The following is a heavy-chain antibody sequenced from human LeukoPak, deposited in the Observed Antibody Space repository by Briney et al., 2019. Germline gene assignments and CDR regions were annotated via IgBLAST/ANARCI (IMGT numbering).Heavy chain of an antibody. J-gene: IGHJ6*02. CDR2: ITTGGSST. V-gene: IGHV3-23*01. CDR1: GFTFSAYA. D-gene: IGHD6-13*01. Sequence: GGSLRLSCAASGFTFSAYAMAWVRQAPGKGLECVSHITTGGSSTFHADSVKGRFTISRDNSKNTLYLQMNSLRAEDTAVYYCAKGAGESGSWFLYYYYGMDVWSQGTTVTVSS. CDR3: AKGAGESGSWFLYYYYGMDV.